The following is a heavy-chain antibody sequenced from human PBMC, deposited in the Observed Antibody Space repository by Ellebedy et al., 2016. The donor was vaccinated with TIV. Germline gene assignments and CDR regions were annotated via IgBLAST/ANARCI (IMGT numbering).Heavy chain of an antibody. CDR2: IIPIFGTA. V-gene: IGHV1-69*13. CDR3: ARRANDLQSHNYFDY. CDR1: GGTFSSYA. J-gene: IGHJ4*02. Sequence: ASVKVFCKASGGTFSSYAISWVRQAPGQGLEWMGGIIPIFGTANYAQKFQGRVTITADESTSTAYMELSSLRSEDTAVYYCARRANDLQSHNYFDYWGQGTLVTVSS. D-gene: IGHD4-11*01.